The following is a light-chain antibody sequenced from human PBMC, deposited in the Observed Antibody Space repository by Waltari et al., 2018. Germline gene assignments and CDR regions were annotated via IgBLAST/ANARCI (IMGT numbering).Light chain of an antibody. CDR2: LNSDGGH. J-gene: IGLJ2*01. V-gene: IGLV4-69*01. CDR3: QTWGTGIHVV. CDR1: SGHSSYA. Sequence: QLVLTQSPSASASLGASVKLTCTLSSGHSSYAIAWHQQQPEKGPRYWMKLNSDGGHSKGDVIPDRVSGSSSGAERYLTISSLQSEDEADYYCQTWGTGIHVVFGGGTKLTVL.